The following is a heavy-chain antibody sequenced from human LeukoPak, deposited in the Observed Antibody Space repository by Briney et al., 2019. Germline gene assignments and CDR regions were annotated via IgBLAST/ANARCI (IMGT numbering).Heavy chain of an antibody. CDR3: ASGERITMIVD. J-gene: IGHJ4*02. D-gene: IGHD3-22*01. V-gene: IGHV4-34*01. CDR1: GGSFSGYY. Sequence: SETLSLTCAVYGGSFSGYYWSWIRQPPGKGLEWIGEISHSGSTNYNPSLKSRVTISVDTSKNQFSLKLSSVTAADTAVYYCASGERITMIVDWGQGTLVTVSS. CDR2: ISHSGST.